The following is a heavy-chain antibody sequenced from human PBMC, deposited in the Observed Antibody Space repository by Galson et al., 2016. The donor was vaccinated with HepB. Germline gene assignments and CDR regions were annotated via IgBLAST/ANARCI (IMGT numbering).Heavy chain of an antibody. CDR1: GFTFDDYA. CDR3: AKDRLGYGDPNFPRDFDY. D-gene: IGHD4-17*01. CDR2: ISWNSRII. J-gene: IGHJ4*02. V-gene: IGHV3-9*01. Sequence: SLRLSCAASGFTFDDYAMHWVRQAPGKGLEWVSSISWNSRIIDYADSVKGRFTISRDHAKKSLYLQMNGLRPEDTALYYCAKDRLGYGDPNFPRDFDYWGQGTLVTVSS.